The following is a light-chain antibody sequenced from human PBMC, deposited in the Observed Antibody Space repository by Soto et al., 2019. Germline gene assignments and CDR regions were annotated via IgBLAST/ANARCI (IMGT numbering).Light chain of an antibody. CDR2: DAS. V-gene: IGKV3-15*01. Sequence: SAVAVSLYTEERAILSGRASQSVSSSLAWYQQKPGQAPRLLIYDASSRATGIPARFSGSGSGTEFTLTISCLQSEDFARYSCEQYDILPQPFAERSKV. CDR3: EQYDILPQP. J-gene: IGKJ1*01. CDR1: QSVSSS.